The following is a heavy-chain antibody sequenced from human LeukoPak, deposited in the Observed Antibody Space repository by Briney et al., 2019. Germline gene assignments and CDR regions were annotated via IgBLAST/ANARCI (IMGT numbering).Heavy chain of an antibody. CDR2: IHYSGST. CDR1: GDSISSSFYY. CDR3: ASQQQLVRGWFDP. V-gene: IGHV4-39*07. D-gene: IGHD6-13*01. Sequence: SETLSLTCTVSGDSISSSFYYWGWIRQPPGKGLEWIGNIHYSGSTYYSPSLKSRVTISVDTSKNQFSLKLSSVTAADTAVYYCASQQQLVRGWFDPWGQGTLVTVSS. J-gene: IGHJ5*02.